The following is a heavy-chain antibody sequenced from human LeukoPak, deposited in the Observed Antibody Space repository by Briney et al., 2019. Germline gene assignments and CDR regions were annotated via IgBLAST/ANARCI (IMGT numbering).Heavy chain of an antibody. CDR1: GFTFDDYG. D-gene: IGHD2-2*01. V-gene: IGHV3-20*04. J-gene: IGHJ6*03. CDR3: ARYARGYCSSTRCYEGYYYYMDV. CDR2: INRNGGNT. Sequence: RAGGSLRLSCAASGFTFDDYGMSWVRQAPGKGLEWVSGINRNGGNTVYGDSVKGRFTISRDNAKNSLYLQMNSLRAEDTALYYCARYARGYCSSTRCYEGYYYYMDVWGRGTTVTVSS.